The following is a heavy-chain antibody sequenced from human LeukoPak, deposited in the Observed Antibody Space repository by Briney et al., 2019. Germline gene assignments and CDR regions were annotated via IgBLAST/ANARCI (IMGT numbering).Heavy chain of an antibody. CDR3: ARIYYGDYDPYYMDV. J-gene: IGHJ6*03. D-gene: IGHD4-17*01. CDR2: INTNTGNP. V-gene: IGHV7-4-1*02. Sequence: ASVKVSCKASGYTFTSYAMNWVRQAPGQGLEWMGWINTNTGNPTYAQGFTGRFVFSLDTSVSTAYLQISSLKAEDTAVYYCARIYYGDYDPYYMDVWGKGTTVTVSS. CDR1: GYTFTSYA.